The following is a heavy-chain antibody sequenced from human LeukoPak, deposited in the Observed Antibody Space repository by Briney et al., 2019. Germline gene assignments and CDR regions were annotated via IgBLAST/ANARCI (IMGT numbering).Heavy chain of an antibody. CDR1: GYSISSDHY. D-gene: IGHD5-18*01. CDR2: IFHNGNT. J-gene: IGHJ4*02. Sequence: SETLSLTCTVSGYSISSDHYWGWIRQPPGKGLEWIGNIFHNGNTYYNPSLKSRVTIVDRSKNQFSLKLSSVTAADTAVYYCATVDTAMAFFGWGQGTLVTVSS. V-gene: IGHV4-38-2*02. CDR3: ATVDTAMAFFG.